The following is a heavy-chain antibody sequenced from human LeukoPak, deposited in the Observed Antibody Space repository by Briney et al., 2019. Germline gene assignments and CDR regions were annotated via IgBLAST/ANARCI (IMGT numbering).Heavy chain of an antibody. CDR1: TFSVGSNY. CDR2: ISSSSSYI. J-gene: IGHJ4*02. V-gene: IGHV3-21*01. Sequence: GGSLRLSCAASTFSVGSNYMTRVRQAPGKGLEWVSSISSSSSYIYYADSVKGRFTISRDNAKNSLYLQMNSLRAEDTAVYYCARNDFWSGYSVEKDYWGQGTLVTVSS. D-gene: IGHD3-3*01. CDR3: ARNDFWSGYSVEKDY.